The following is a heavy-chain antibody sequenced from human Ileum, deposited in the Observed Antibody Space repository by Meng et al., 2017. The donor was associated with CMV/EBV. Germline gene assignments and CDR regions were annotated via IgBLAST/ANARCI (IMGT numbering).Heavy chain of an antibody. CDR3: ATSMLRGLSRYYYPTDG. J-gene: IGHJ6*02. D-gene: IGHD3-10*01. V-gene: IGHV3-74*01. Sequence: GGSLRLSCAVSGFTFSNFWMHWVRQAPGEGLVWVSHINGDGSNTSYADSVRGRYTISRDNAKNTLSLQMSSLRVEDTAVYYCATSMLRGLSRYYYPTDGWGQGTMVTVSS. CDR2: INGDGSNT. CDR1: GFTFSNFW.